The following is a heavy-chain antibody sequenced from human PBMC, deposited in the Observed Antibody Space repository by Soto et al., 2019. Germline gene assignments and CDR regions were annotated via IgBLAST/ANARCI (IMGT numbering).Heavy chain of an antibody. J-gene: IGHJ4*02. D-gene: IGHD1-26*01. CDR3: AKIVGATVKPLFDY. Sequence: GGSLRLSCAASGFTFSDYYMSWIRQAPGKGLEWVSYISTVGGTIYYADSVKGRFTISRDNAKNSLLLQMNSLRAGDTAVYYCAKIVGATVKPLFDYWGQGTLVTVSS. CDR1: GFTFSDYY. V-gene: IGHV3-11*01. CDR2: ISTVGGTI.